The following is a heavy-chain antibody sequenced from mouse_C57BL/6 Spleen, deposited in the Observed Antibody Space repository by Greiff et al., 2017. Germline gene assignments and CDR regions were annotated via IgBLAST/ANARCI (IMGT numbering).Heavy chain of an antibody. CDR2: IWSGGST. V-gene: IGHV2-2*01. CDR1: GFSLTSYG. CDR3: ARGSYGNPRAMDY. J-gene: IGHJ4*01. D-gene: IGHD2-1*01. Sequence: QVQLKESGPGLVQPSQSLSITCTVSGFSLTSYGVHWVRQSPGKGLEWLGVIWSGGSTDYNAAFISRLSISKDNSKSQVFFKMDSLRADDTAIYYCARGSYGNPRAMDYWGQGTSVTVSS.